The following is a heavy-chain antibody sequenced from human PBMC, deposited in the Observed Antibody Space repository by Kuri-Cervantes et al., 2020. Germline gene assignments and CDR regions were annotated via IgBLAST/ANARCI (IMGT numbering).Heavy chain of an antibody. V-gene: IGHV1-24*01. Sequence: ASVKVSCKVSGYTLTELLMHWVRQAPGKGLEWMGVFDPEDGETNYAQRFQGRVTMTEDKSTDTAYMELSSLGSEDTAVYYCATARGVVPPGLGIWGQGTMVTVSS. J-gene: IGHJ3*02. CDR2: FDPEDGET. D-gene: IGHD3-3*01. CDR1: GYTLTELL. CDR3: ATARGVVPPGLGI.